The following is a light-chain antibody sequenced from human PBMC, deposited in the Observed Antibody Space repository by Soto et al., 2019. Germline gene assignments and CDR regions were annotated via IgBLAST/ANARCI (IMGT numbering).Light chain of an antibody. V-gene: IGKV3-20*01. Sequence: EIVLTQSPGTLSLSPGERATPSCRASQSVTSNYLAWYQQKPGQAPRLLVYGASSRATGISDRFSGSGSGTDFTLTISRLEPEDFAVYYCQHYVSPPITFGQGTRLGL. CDR3: QHYVSPPIT. CDR1: QSVTSNY. CDR2: GAS. J-gene: IGKJ5*01.